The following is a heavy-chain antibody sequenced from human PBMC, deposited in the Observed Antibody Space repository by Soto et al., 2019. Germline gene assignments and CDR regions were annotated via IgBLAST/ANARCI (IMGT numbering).Heavy chain of an antibody. CDR2: IYHSGST. Sequence: SETLSLTCTVSGGSISSSSYYWGWIRQPPGKWLEWIGSIYHSGSTYYNPSLKSRATISVDTSKSQFSLKLSSVTAADTAVDYCASQRGYSYGLDYQFDYWGQGTLVTVS. D-gene: IGHD5-18*01. V-gene: IGHV4-39*01. CDR3: ASQRGYSYGLDYQFDY. CDR1: GGSISSSSYY. J-gene: IGHJ4*02.